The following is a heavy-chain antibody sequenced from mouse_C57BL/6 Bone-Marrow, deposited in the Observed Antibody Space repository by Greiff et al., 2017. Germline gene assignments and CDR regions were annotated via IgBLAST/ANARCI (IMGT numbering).Heavy chain of an antibody. Sequence: VQLQQSGPELVKPGASVKISCKASGYAFSRSWMNWVKQRPGKGLEWIGRIYPGDGDTNYNGKFKGKATLTADKSSNTAYMQLSSRTSEDSAVYFCAREYGYGYFDYWGQGTTLTVSS. V-gene: IGHV1-82*01. CDR3: AREYGYGYFDY. CDR2: IYPGDGDT. CDR1: GYAFSRSW. J-gene: IGHJ2*01. D-gene: IGHD2-2*01.